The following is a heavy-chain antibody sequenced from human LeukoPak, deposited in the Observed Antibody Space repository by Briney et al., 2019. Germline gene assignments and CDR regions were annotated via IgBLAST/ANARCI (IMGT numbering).Heavy chain of an antibody. CDR2: INHSGST. Sequence: PSETLSLTCTVSGGSISSGGFYWSWIRQPPGKGLEWIGEINHSGSTNYNPSLKNRVTISVDTSNNQLSLKLSSVTAADTAVYYCARTLREYSGYDSDWGQGTLVTVSS. CDR3: ARTLREYSGYDSD. V-gene: IGHV4-39*07. D-gene: IGHD5-12*01. CDR1: GGSISSGGFY. J-gene: IGHJ4*02.